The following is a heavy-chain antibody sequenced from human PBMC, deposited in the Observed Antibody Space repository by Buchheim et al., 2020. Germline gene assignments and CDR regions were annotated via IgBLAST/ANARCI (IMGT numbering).Heavy chain of an antibody. CDR2: ISPKSGGT. D-gene: IGHD2-15*01. CDR1: GYSFTGHY. J-gene: IGHJ4*02. Sequence: QVQLVQSGAEVKKPGASVKVSCKASGYSFTGHYIHWVRQAPGQGLEWMGWISPKSGGTHYAQKFQDRVTMTRDTSITTAYMELSGLRSDDTAVYYCARDARGYSDSFDYWGQGTL. CDR3: ARDARGYSDSFDY. V-gene: IGHV1-2*02.